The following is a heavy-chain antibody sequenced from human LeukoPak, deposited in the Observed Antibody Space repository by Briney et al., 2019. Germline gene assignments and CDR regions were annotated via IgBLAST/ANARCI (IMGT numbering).Heavy chain of an antibody. CDR3: ALGKNFGYHYFDF. D-gene: IGHD2-2*03. CDR2: ISYDGSNK. Sequence: PGRSLRLSCAASGFTFSFYGMHWVRQAPGKGLEWVAVISYDGSNKYYADSVKGRFTISRDNSKNTLYLQMSSLRPEDTAVYYCALGKNFGYHYFDFWGQGALVTVSS. V-gene: IGHV3-30*03. J-gene: IGHJ4*02. CDR1: GFTFSFYG.